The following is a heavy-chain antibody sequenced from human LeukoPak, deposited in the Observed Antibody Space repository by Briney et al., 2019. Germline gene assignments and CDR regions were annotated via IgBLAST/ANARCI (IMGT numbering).Heavy chain of an antibody. V-gene: IGHV1-18*01. CDR2: ISAYNGNT. D-gene: IGHD6-19*01. J-gene: IGHJ6*02. CDR3: ARDRADSSDWYDHYYGMDV. Sequence: GASVKVSCKASGYTFTIYGISWGRQAPGQGLEWMGWISAYNGNTNYAQKLQGRVTMTTDTSTSTAYMELRSLRSDDTAVYYCARDRADSSDWYDHYYGMDVWGQGTTVTVSS. CDR1: GYTFTIYG.